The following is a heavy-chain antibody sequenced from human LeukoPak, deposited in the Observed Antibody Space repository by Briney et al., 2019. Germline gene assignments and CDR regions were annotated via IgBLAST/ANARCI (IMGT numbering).Heavy chain of an antibody. D-gene: IGHD6-13*01. V-gene: IGHV4-39*01. CDR1: GGSISSSTYY. CDR2: IYYSGRT. CDR3: AGHPGITAAGTGFDI. J-gene: IGHJ3*02. Sequence: SETLSLTCTVSGGSISSSTYYWGWLRQPPGKGLEWIGSIYYSGRTYYNPSLKSRLTISVDTSKNQFSLKLSSVTAADTAVYYCAGHPGITAAGTGFDIWGQGTMVTVSS.